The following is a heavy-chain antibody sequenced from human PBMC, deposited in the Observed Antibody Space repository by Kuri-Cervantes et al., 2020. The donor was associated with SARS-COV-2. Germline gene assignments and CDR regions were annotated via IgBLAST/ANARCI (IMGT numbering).Heavy chain of an antibody. J-gene: IGHJ6*03. CDR3: AKAMIRIAARYYYYMDV. Sequence: GESLKISCAASGFTFSSYAMSWVRQAPGKGLEWVSAISGSGGSTYYADSVKGRFTISRDNSKNTLYLQMNSLRAEDTAVYYCAKAMIRIAARYYYYMDVWGKGTTVTVSS. V-gene: IGHV3-23*01. D-gene: IGHD6-6*01. CDR1: GFTFSSYA. CDR2: ISGSGGST.